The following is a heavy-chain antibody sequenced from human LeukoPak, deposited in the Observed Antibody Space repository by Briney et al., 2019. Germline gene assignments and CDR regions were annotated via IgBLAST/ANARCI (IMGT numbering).Heavy chain of an antibody. CDR2: IIPIVGTA. J-gene: IGHJ4*02. CDR1: GGTFNSYA. V-gene: IGHV1-69*06. D-gene: IGHD6-13*01. CDR3: ARLYSSSRPYAGDY. Sequence: ASVKVSCKASGGTFNSYAISWVRQAPGQGLEWMGGIIPIVGTANYAQKFQGRVTITADKSTSTAYMELCSLRSEDTAVYYCARLYSSSRPYAGDYWGQGTLVTVSS.